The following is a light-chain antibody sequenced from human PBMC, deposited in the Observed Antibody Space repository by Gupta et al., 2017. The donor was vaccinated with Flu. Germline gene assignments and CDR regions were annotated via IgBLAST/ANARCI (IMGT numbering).Light chain of an antibody. V-gene: IGLV1-51*01. CDR1: ANNGGSDD. Sequence: KVTISSTVNANNGGSDDVVWYVQTSDGAPKSGNEGNTRRPAVLPGRFSASKSGTSATMITTRVQAGDEDDYYCTSYESTGTRGVFGGGTKLTVL. CDR2: GNT. J-gene: IGLJ3*02. CDR3: TSYESTGTRGV.